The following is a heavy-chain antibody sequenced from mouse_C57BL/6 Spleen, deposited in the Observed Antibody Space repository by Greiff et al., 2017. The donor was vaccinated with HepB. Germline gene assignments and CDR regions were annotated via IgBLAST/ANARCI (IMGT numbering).Heavy chain of an antibody. CDR1: GYTFTEYT. D-gene: IGHD1-1*01. V-gene: IGHV1-62-2*01. CDR2: FYPGSGSI. Sequence: VQLQQSGAELVKPGASVKLSCKASGYTFTEYTIHWVKQRSGQGLEWIGWFYPGSGSIKYNEKFKDKATLTADKSSSTVYMELSRLTSEDSAVYCCARHEEGDDYYGGYFDYWGQGTTLTVSS. J-gene: IGHJ2*01. CDR3: ARHEEGDDYYGGYFDY.